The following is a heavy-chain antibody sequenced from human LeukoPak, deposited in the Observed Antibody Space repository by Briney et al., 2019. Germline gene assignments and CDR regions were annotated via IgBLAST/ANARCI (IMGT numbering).Heavy chain of an antibody. CDR1: GGSISSGGYY. Sequence: KTSETLSLTCTVSGGSISSGGYYWSWIRQPPGKGLEWIGYIYHSGSTYYNPSLKSRVTISVDRSKNQFSLKLSSVTAADTAVYYCARGKVVGPRAFDYWGQGTLVTVSS. J-gene: IGHJ4*02. CDR3: ARGKVVGPRAFDY. V-gene: IGHV4-30-2*01. D-gene: IGHD2-2*01. CDR2: IYHSGST.